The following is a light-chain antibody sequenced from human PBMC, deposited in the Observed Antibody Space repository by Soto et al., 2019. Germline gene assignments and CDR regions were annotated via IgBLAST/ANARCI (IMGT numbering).Light chain of an antibody. CDR3: SSYTTSSTRV. V-gene: IGLV2-14*01. Sequence: QSALTQPASVSGSPGQSIAISCTGSSSDVGFYNYVSWYQQHPGEVPKLIIFEVSNRPSGVPNRFSGSKSGNTASLTISGLQAEDEAAYYCSSYTTSSTRVFGTGTKLTVL. CDR2: EVS. J-gene: IGLJ1*01. CDR1: SSDVGFYNY.